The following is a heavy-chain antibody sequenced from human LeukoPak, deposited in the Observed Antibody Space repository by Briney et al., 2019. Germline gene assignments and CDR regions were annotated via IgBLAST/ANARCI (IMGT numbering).Heavy chain of an antibody. D-gene: IGHD4-17*01. J-gene: IGHJ6*02. CDR2: ISYDGSNK. CDR1: GFTFSSYG. V-gene: IGHV3-30*03. Sequence: PGGSMRLSCGASGFTFSSYGMHWVPQAPGKGLEWVAVISYDGSNKYYADSVKGRFTISRDNSKNTLYLQMNSLRAEDTAEYYCARPGTAVTTDYYYGMDVWGQGTTVTVSS. CDR3: ARPGTAVTTDYYYGMDV.